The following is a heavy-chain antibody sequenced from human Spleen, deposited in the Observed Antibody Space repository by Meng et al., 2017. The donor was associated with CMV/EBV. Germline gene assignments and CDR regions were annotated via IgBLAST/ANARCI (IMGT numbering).Heavy chain of an antibody. J-gene: IGHJ6*02. V-gene: IGHV3-7*01. CDR3: ATLLRYLEWLSGYGMDV. D-gene: IGHD3-3*01. CDR2: IKEDGSEK. Sequence: GESLKISCAASGFTFSSYSMNWVRQAPGKGLEWVATIKEDGSEKYYVDSVKGRFTISRDNAKNSLYLQMSSLRGEDTALYYCATLLRYLEWLSGYGMDVWGQGTAVTVSS. CDR1: GFTFSSYS.